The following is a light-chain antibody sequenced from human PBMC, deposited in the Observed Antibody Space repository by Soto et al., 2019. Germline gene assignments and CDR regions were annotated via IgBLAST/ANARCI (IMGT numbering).Light chain of an antibody. CDR1: SRDVGAYNY. CDR3: SSNTAKFTYV. Sequence: QSALTHPASVSGSPGQSITISCTGTSRDVGAYNYVSWYQHHPGKAPKLLIYQVTYRPSGVSTRFAGSKSGNTASLTISGLQAEDEADYYCSSNTAKFTYVFGTGTKLTVL. J-gene: IGLJ1*01. V-gene: IGLV2-14*01. CDR2: QVT.